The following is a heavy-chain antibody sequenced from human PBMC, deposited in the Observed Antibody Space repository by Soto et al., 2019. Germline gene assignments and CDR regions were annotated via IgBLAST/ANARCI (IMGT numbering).Heavy chain of an antibody. CDR3: ARGTKDGWSGLYPLREIDP. CDR2: IWYDGSNK. J-gene: IGHJ5*02. V-gene: IGHV3-33*01. CDR1: GFTFSSYG. Sequence: QVQLVESGGGVVQPGRSLRLSCAACGFTFSSYGMHWVRQAPGKGLEWVAVIWYDGSNKYYADSVKGRFTISRDNSKNTLYLQMNSLRAEDTAVYYWARGTKDGWSGLYPLREIDPWGQGTLVTVS. D-gene: IGHD3-3*01.